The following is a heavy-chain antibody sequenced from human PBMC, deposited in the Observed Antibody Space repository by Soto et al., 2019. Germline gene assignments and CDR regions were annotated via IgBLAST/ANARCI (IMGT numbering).Heavy chain of an antibody. CDR2: TRNKANSYTT. Sequence: GGSLRLSCAASGFTFSDHYMDWVRQAPGKGLEWVGRTRNKANSYTTEYAASVKGRFTISRDDSKNQLYLQMNSLKAEDTGVYDCTRGSSFDFWGQGTLVTVSS. CDR1: GFTFSDHY. CDR3: TRGSSFDF. D-gene: IGHD2-15*01. J-gene: IGHJ5*01. V-gene: IGHV3-72*01.